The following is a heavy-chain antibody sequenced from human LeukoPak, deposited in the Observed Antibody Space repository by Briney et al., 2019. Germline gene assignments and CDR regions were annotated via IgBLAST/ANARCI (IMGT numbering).Heavy chain of an antibody. CDR3: ARGGSHYGMDA. J-gene: IGHJ6*02. CDR2: IIPILGIA. V-gene: IGHV1-69*04. CDR1: GGTFSSYA. D-gene: IGHD6-25*01. Sequence: ASVKVSCKASGGTFSSYAISWVRQAPGQGLEWMGRIIPILGIANYAQKSQGRVTITADKSTSTAYMELSSLRSEDTAVYYCARGGSHYGMDAWGQGTTVTVSS.